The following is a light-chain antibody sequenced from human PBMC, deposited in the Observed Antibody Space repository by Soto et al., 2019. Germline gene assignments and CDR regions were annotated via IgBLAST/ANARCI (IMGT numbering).Light chain of an antibody. CDR2: DAS. Sequence: EIVLTQSPATLSLSPGERATLSCRASQSVSSYIAWYQQKPGQAPRLLIYDASNRATGVPVRFSGSGSGTYFTLTSSSLEPEDFAVYYCQQRGYWPPLTFGGGTKVEIK. V-gene: IGKV3-11*01. CDR1: QSVSSY. J-gene: IGKJ4*01. CDR3: QQRGYWPPLT.